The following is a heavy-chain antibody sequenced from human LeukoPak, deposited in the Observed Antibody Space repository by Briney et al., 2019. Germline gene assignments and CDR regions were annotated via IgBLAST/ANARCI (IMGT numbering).Heavy chain of an antibody. V-gene: IGHV1-2*02. Sequence: ASVKVSCKASGYTFTGYYMHWVRQAPGQGLEWMGWINPNSGGTNYAQKFQGRVTMTRDTSISTAYMELSRLRSDDTAVYYCARNFYFDSSGYYHYWGQGTLVTVSS. J-gene: IGHJ4*02. CDR1: GYTFTGYY. CDR3: ARNFYFDSSGYYHY. CDR2: INPNSGGT. D-gene: IGHD3-22*01.